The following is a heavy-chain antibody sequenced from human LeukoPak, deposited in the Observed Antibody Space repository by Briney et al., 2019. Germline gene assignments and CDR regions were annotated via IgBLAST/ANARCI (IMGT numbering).Heavy chain of an antibody. CDR1: GGSISSNRHY. CDR2: IYYGGST. Sequence: SETLSLTCTVSGGSISSNRHYWGWIRQPPGKGLEWIGNIYYGGSTYYNPSLKSRVTISVDTSKNQFSLKLSSVTAADTAVYYCARRRGYSGYGSLDYWGQGTLVTVSS. J-gene: IGHJ4*02. CDR3: ARRRGYSGYGSLDY. V-gene: IGHV4-39*07. D-gene: IGHD5-12*01.